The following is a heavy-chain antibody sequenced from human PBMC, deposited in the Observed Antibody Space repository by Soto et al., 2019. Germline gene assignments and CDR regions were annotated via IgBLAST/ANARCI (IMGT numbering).Heavy chain of an antibody. CDR1: GFTFSNAW. Sequence: PGGSLRLSCAASGFTFSNAWMNWVRQAPGKGLEWMGIINPSGGSTSYAQKFQGRVTMTRDTSTSTVYVELSSLRSEDTAVYYCARDNDYGDYYFDYWGQGTLVTVSS. CDR3: ARDNDYGDYYFDY. J-gene: IGHJ4*02. D-gene: IGHD4-17*01. CDR2: INPSGGST. V-gene: IGHV1-46*01.